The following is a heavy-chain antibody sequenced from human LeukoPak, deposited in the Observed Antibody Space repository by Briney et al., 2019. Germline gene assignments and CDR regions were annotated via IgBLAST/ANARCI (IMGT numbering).Heavy chain of an antibody. J-gene: IGHJ4*02. CDR3: ARVSVGHWKKIDY. V-gene: IGHV4-59*12. Sequence: SETLSLTCTVSGGSISSYYWSWIRQPPGKGLEWIGTFYYSGSTYQNPSLKSRVTISLDTSKNQVSLKLSSVTAADTAVYYCARVSVGHWKKIDYWGQGTLVTVSS. CDR2: FYYSGST. CDR1: GGSISSYY. D-gene: IGHD1-1*01.